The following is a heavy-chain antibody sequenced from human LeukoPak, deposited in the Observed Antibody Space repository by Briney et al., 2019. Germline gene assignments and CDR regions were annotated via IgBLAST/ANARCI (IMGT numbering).Heavy chain of an antibody. Sequence: SETLSLTCAVYGGSFSGYYWSWIRQPPGKGLEWIGEINHSGSTNYNPSLKSRVTISVDTSKNQLSLKLSSVTAADKAVYYCARVRGSDFWSGYYAHWGQGTLVTVSS. CDR3: ARVRGSDFWSGYYAH. V-gene: IGHV4-34*01. CDR1: GGSFSGYY. J-gene: IGHJ4*02. D-gene: IGHD3-3*01. CDR2: INHSGST.